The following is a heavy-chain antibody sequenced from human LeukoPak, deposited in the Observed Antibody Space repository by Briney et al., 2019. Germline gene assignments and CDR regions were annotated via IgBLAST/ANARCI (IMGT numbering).Heavy chain of an antibody. J-gene: IGHJ4*02. CDR3: ARDKKSGESSEIDY. CDR2: INRDGSTT. Sequence: GGSLRLSYAASGFTFSNYWVHWVRQVPGKGLVWVSRINRDGSTTKYADSVKGRFTVSRDNAKNTLNLQMNSLRAEDTAVYYCARDKKSGESSEIDYWGQGTLVTVSS. D-gene: IGHD3-10*01. CDR1: GFTFSNYW. V-gene: IGHV3-74*03.